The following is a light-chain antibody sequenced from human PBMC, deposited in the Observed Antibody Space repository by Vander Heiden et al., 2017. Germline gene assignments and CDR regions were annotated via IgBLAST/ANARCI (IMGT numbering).Light chain of an antibody. V-gene: IGLV1-51*01. CDR2: DNN. CDR1: SSNIGNNY. CDR3: GTWDSSLSAVV. J-gene: IGLJ2*01. Sequence: PSVSAAPGQKVTISGAGSSSNIGNNYVSWYQQLPGTAPKLLIYDNNKRPSGIPDRFSGSKSGTSATLGITGLQTGDEADYYCGTWDSSLSAVVFGGGTKLTVL.